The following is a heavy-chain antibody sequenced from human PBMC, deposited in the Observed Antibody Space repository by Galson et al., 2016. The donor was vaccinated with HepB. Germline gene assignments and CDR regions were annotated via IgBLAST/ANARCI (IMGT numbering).Heavy chain of an antibody. J-gene: IGHJ2*01. Sequence: TLSLTCTVSGASITSGRFSWSWIRQPPGKGLEWVGEVDHNGGTNFNPSLKSRVTMSLDTSKNQFSLKLSSVTAADTAVYFCAREDWYFDLWGRGTLVTVSS. CDR2: VDHNGGT. V-gene: IGHV4-30-2*01. CDR1: GASITSGRFS. CDR3: AREDWYFDL.